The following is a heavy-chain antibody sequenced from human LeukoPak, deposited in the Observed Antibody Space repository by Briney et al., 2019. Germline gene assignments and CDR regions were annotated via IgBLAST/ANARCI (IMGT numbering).Heavy chain of an antibody. CDR1: GFTFSSYA. CDR3: AREGAAAPFDY. J-gene: IGHJ4*02. V-gene: IGHV3-48*01. CDR2: ISSSSSTI. D-gene: IGHD6-13*01. Sequence: GGSLRLSCAASGFTFSSYAMSWVRQAPGKGLEWVSYISSSSSTIYYADSVKGRFTISRDNAKNSLYLQMNCLRAEDTAVYYCAREGAAAPFDYWGQGTLVTVSS.